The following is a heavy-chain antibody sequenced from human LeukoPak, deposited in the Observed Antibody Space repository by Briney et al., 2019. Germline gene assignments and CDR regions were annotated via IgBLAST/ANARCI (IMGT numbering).Heavy chain of an antibody. V-gene: IGHV4-61*02. D-gene: IGHD3-10*01. CDR2: IYTSGST. CDR1: GGSISSGSYY. Sequence: SETLSLTCTVSGGSISSGSYYWSWIRQPAGKGLEWIGRIYTSGSTNYNPSLKSRVTISVDTSKNQFSLKLSSVTAADTAVYYCASWSYGSGRNYFDFWGQGTQVTVSS. CDR3: ASWSYGSGRNYFDF. J-gene: IGHJ4*02.